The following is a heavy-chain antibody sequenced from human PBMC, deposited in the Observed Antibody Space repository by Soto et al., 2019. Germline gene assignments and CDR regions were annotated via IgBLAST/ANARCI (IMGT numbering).Heavy chain of an antibody. CDR3: ASSYYDILTGQYDAFDI. CDR2: IIPILGIA. J-gene: IGHJ3*02. V-gene: IGHV1-69*02. CDR1: GGTFSSYT. Sequence: SVKVSCKASGGTFSSYTISWVRQAPGQGLEWMGRIIPILGIANYAQKFQGRVTITADKSTSTAYMELSSLRSEDTAVYYCASSYYDILTGQYDAFDIWGQGTMVTVSS. D-gene: IGHD3-9*01.